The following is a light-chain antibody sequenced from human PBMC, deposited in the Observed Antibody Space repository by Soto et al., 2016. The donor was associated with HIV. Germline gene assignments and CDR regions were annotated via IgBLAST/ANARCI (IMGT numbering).Light chain of an antibody. V-gene: IGKV1-27*01. J-gene: IGKJ1*01. CDR1: QDISNY. Sequence: DIQLTQSPSSLSASIGDTVSITCRASQDISNYLAWYQQKPGEVPKLLIYAGMNLLSGVPSRFSGRGSGTEFTLTIRSLQPEDIGTYYCQQLNSYHTWTFGQGTKVEIK. CDR3: QQLNSYHTWT. CDR2: AGM.